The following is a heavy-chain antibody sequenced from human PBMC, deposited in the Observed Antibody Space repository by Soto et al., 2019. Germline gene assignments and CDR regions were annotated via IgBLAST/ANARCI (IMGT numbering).Heavy chain of an antibody. J-gene: IGHJ4*02. CDR1: GYTFTGYY. Sequence: ASVKVSCKASGYTFTGYYMHWVRQAPGQGLEWMGWINPNSGGTNYAQKFQGRVTMTRDTSISTAYMELSRLRSDDTAVYYCARSIAARHNYFDYWGQGTLVTVSS. CDR3: ARSIAARHNYFDY. D-gene: IGHD6-6*01. CDR2: INPNSGGT. V-gene: IGHV1-2*02.